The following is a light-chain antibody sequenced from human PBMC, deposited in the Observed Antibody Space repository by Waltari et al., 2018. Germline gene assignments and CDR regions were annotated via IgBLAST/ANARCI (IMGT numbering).Light chain of an antibody. CDR1: SRDVGGYNY. V-gene: IGLV2-11*01. CDR3: CSYAGSYTV. CDR2: DVS. J-gene: IGLJ2*01. Sequence: QSALTQPRSVSGSPGQSVTISCTGTSRDVGGYNYVAWYQPHPGKAPKLMIYDVSKRPSGVPDRFSGSKSGNTASLTISGLQAEDEAHYYCCSYAGSYTVFGGGTKLTVL.